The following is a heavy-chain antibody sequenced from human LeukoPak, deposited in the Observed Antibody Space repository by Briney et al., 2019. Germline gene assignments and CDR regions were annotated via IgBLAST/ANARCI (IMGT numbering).Heavy chain of an antibody. D-gene: IGHD2-2*01. CDR1: GFTFDDYA. Sequence: TGGSLRLSCAASGFTFDDYAMHWVRQAPGKGLEWVSGISWNSGSIGYADSVKGRFTISRDNAKNSLYLQMNSLRAEDTAVYYCARVSYCSSTSCYEFDYWGQGTLVTVSS. J-gene: IGHJ4*02. V-gene: IGHV3-9*01. CDR2: ISWNSGSI. CDR3: ARVSYCSSTSCYEFDY.